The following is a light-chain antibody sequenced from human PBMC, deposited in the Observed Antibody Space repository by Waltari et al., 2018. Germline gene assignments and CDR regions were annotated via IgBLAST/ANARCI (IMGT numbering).Light chain of an antibody. CDR1: RSNIGSNT. J-gene: IGLJ2*01. CDR3: AAWDDSLNVVV. V-gene: IGLV1-44*01. Sequence: QSVLTQPPSASGTPGQRVTISCSGSRSNIGSNTVNWYQQLPGTAPKLLIYSNNHRPSGVPDRFSGSKSGTSASLAISGLQSEDEADYYCAAWDDSLNVVVFGGGTKLTVL. CDR2: SNN.